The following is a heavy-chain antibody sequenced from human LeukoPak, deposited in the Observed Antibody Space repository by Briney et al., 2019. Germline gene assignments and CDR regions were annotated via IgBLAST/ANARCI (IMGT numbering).Heavy chain of an antibody. V-gene: IGHV3-7*04. J-gene: IGHJ4*02. CDR2: INEDGSEK. D-gene: IGHD7-27*01. Sequence: GGSLRLSCAASGFTFGSYWMSWVRQAPGKGLEWVANINEDGSEKYHVDSVKDRFTISRDNAKNSLYLQMDSLTAADTAVYYCARASDVGTIDYWGQGTLVTVSS. CDR1: GFTFGSYW. CDR3: ARASDVGTIDY.